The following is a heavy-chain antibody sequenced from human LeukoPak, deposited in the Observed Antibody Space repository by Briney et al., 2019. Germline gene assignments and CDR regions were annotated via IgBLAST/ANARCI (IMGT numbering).Heavy chain of an antibody. D-gene: IGHD5-24*01. CDR3: ARGRNIEMTTMSGGSDY. V-gene: IGHV1-2*02. CDR2: LNPNSGVT. Sequence: PVASVKVSCKASGYTFTDYYMHWVRQAPGQGLEWMGWLNPNSGVTNYAQKFQGRVSMTRDSSISTAYMDLSDLRSDDTAVYSCARGRNIEMTTMSGGSDYWGQGTLVTVSS. J-gene: IGHJ4*02. CDR1: GYTFTDYY.